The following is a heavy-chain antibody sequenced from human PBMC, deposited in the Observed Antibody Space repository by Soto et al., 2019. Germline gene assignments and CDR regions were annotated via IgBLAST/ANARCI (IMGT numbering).Heavy chain of an antibody. J-gene: IGHJ4*02. CDR3: AKWLLDY. Sequence: ESGGGVVQPGRSLRLSCAASGFTFSSYGMHWVRQAPGKGLEWVAVISYDGSNKYYADSVKGRFTISRDNSKNTLYLQMNSLRAEDTAVYYCAKWLLDYWGQGTLVTVSS. V-gene: IGHV3-30*18. D-gene: IGHD5-12*01. CDR2: ISYDGSNK. CDR1: GFTFSSYG.